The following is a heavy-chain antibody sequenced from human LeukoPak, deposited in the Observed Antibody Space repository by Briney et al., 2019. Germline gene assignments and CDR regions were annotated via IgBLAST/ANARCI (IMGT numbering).Heavy chain of an antibody. Sequence: PGGSLRLSCAASGFTFSSYSMNWVRQAPGKGLEWVSSISSSSSYIYYADSVKGRFTISRDNAKNSLYLQMNSLRAEDTAVYYCAGGDEWELGKFDYWGQGTLVTVSS. V-gene: IGHV3-21*01. CDR3: AGGDEWELGKFDY. D-gene: IGHD1-26*01. J-gene: IGHJ4*02. CDR1: GFTFSSYS. CDR2: ISSSSSYI.